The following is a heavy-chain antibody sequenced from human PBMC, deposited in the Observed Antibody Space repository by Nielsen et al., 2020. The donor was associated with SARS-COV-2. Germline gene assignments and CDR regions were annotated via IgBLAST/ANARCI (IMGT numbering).Heavy chain of an antibody. CDR2: IIGSGGRT. Sequence: GESLKISCAASGFMFSTYAMSWVRQAPGKGLEWVSGIIGSGGRTHYADSVEGRFTISRDNSKNSLYLQMNSLRVEDTAVYYCARDLGYCYSTSCYTLAFDIWGQGTMVTVSS. D-gene: IGHD2-2*02. CDR3: ARDLGYCYSTSCYTLAFDI. J-gene: IGHJ3*02. V-gene: IGHV3-23*01. CDR1: GFMFSTYA.